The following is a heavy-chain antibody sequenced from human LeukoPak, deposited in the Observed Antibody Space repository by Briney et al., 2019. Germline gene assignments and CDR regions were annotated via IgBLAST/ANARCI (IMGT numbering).Heavy chain of an antibody. CDR2: LYHSGSP. Sequence: PSGTLSLTSALSLGSIRSDNCWTWARPSPRKGLEWTGELYHSGSPNYKPSLKSRVTISEDTSKNQSSLNVSCVTAADTAVYYCARVPHGDYLDYWGQGTLVTVCS. CDR1: LGSIRSDNC. CDR3: ARVPHGDYLDY. J-gene: IGHJ4*02. V-gene: IGHV4-4*02.